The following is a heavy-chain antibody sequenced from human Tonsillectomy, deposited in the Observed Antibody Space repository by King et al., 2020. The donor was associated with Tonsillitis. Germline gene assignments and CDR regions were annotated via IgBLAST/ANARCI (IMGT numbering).Heavy chain of an antibody. J-gene: IGHJ4*02. D-gene: IGHD3-9*01. CDR1: GFTFSSYG. V-gene: IGHV3-30*02. CDR2: IPYDGSNK. CDR3: AKSTGYDILTAYYTPTGFDY. Sequence: VQLVESGGGVVQPGGSLRLSCAASGFTFSSYGVHWVRQAPGKGLEWVAFIPYDGSNKYYADSVNGRFTISRDNAKNTLYLQMHSRRAEDTAVYYCAKSTGYDILTAYYTPTGFDYWGQGTLVTVSS.